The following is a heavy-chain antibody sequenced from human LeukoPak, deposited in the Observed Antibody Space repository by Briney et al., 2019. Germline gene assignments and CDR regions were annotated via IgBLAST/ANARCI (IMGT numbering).Heavy chain of an antibody. J-gene: IGHJ6*03. V-gene: IGHV3-30-3*02. CDR2: ISYDGSNK. D-gene: IGHD2-2*02. Sequence: PGGSLRLSCAASGFTFSSYAMHWVRQAQGKGLEWVAVISYDGSNKYYADSVKGRFTISRDNSKNTLYLQMNSLRAEDTAVYYCAKPKCSSTSCYKGAMYYYYMDVWGKGTTVTVSS. CDR3: AKPKCSSTSCYKGAMYYYYMDV. CDR1: GFTFSSYA.